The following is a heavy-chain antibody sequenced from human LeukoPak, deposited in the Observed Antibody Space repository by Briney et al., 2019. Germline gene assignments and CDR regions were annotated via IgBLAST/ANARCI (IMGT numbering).Heavy chain of an antibody. J-gene: IGHJ4*01. D-gene: IGHD3-10*01. V-gene: IGHV3-23*01. CDR2: ISPSGDT. CDR3: AKVTWFGEPG. Sequence: GRSLRLSCGAAGFSFTSHALTWVRQAPGKGLEWVSSISPSGDTHYADSVKGRFTSSRDSSTSTLYLQMNSLRVEDTAVYYCAKVTWFGEPGWGHGTLVTVSS. CDR1: GFSFTSHA.